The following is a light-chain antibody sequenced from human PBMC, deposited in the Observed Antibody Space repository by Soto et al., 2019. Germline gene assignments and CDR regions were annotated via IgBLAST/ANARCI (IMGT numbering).Light chain of an antibody. CDR3: HQFDGSSWT. V-gene: IGKV3-20*01. CDR1: QTTNSAS. Sequence: EIVLTQTPGTLSLSPGERATLSCRASQTTNSASLAWYQQKPGQAPSLIIYAASNRATGIPDRFSGSGSGTDCTLTISRLEPEDSGVYFCHQFDGSSWTFGPGTKVEIK. J-gene: IGKJ1*01. CDR2: AAS.